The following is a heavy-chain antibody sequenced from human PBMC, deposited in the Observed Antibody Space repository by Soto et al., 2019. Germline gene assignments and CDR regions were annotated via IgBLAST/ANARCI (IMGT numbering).Heavy chain of an antibody. CDR3: ARLRYCSGGSCYSRSKAYGMVDV. J-gene: IGHJ6*01. Sequence: QLQLQESGPGLVKPSETLSLTCTVSGGSISSSSYYWGWIRQPPGKGLEWIGSIYSSGSTYYNPSLKSRVTISVDTSKYLFSLKLGSVSAADTAVYYCARLRYCSGGSCYSRSKAYGMVDVWGPGTTVTVSS. CDR2: IYSSGST. V-gene: IGHV4-39*01. D-gene: IGHD2-15*01. CDR1: GGSISSSSYY.